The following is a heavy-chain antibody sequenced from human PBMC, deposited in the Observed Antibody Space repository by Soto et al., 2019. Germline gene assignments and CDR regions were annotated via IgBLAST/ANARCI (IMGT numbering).Heavy chain of an antibody. D-gene: IGHD6-13*01. J-gene: IGHJ4*02. CDR3: AGDSAAGIDY. V-gene: IGHV4-59*01. CDR1: GGSISSYY. CDR2: IYYSGST. Sequence: PSETLSLTCTVSGGSISSYYWSWIRQPPGKGLEWIGYIYYSGSTNYNPSLKSRVTISVDTSKNQFSLKLSSVTAADTAVYYCAGDSAAGIDYWGQGTLVTVSS.